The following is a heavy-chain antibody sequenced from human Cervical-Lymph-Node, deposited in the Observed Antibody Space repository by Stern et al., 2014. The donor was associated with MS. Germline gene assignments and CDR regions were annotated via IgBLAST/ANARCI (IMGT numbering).Heavy chain of an antibody. CDR2: INQSGTT. CDR3: ARMMSVSGIGMDV. V-gene: IGHV4-4*02. J-gene: IGHJ6*02. D-gene: IGHD3-16*01. Sequence: QVQLQESGPGLVKPSGTLSLTCAISGGSIRRRSNWWTWVRQPPGKGLEWIGEINQSGTTNYNPSLKSRVTRAVDKPKKQFTLKVRSVTAADTAVYYCARMMSVSGIGMDVWGQGTTVTVSS. CDR1: GGSIRRRSNW.